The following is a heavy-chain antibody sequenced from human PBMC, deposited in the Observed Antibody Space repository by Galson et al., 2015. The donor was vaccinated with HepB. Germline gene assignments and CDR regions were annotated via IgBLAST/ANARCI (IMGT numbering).Heavy chain of an antibody. CDR3: ATTSEHERSRYHKTVGH. CDR1: GFLDSRNY. J-gene: IGHJ4*02. Sequence: SLRLSCAASGFLDSRNYFSWVRQAPGKGPEWVSVIYTTGETYYAGETYYADSVMCRFTFSRDHSQNTVYLQMNSLRVEDTAVYFSATTSEHERSRYHKTVGHWGQGTLVNVSS. V-gene: IGHV3-30*14. CDR2: IYTTGETYYAGET. D-gene: IGHD3-22*01.